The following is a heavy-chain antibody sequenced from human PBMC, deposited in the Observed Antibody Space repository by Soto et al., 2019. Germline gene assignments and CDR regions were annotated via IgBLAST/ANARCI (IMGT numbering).Heavy chain of an antibody. V-gene: IGHV1-69*02. J-gene: IGHJ4*02. CDR3: ARVGLAP. CDR1: GGTFSSYT. Sequence: GASVKVSCKASGGTFSSYTISWVRQAPGQGLEWMGRIITILGIATYAQRFQGRVTITADNSTSTAYMELSSLRSEDTAVYYCARVGLAPWGQGTLVTVSS. CDR2: IITILGIA. D-gene: IGHD2-8*02.